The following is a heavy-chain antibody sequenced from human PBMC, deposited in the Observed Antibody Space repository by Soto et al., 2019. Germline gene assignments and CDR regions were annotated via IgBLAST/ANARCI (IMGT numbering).Heavy chain of an antibody. CDR1: GGSISSSSYY. Sequence: QLQLQESGPGLVKPSETLSLTCTVSGGSISSSSYYWGWIRQPPGKGLEWIGSIYYSGSTYYNPSLKSRVPSSVAPSTNQFPLKLRSVTAADTAVYYCARGDLSIAAAGLYYYSYGMDGWGQGTTVSVSS. V-gene: IGHV4-39*01. D-gene: IGHD6-13*01. CDR3: ARGDLSIAAAGLYYYSYGMDG. J-gene: IGHJ6*02. CDR2: IYYSGST.